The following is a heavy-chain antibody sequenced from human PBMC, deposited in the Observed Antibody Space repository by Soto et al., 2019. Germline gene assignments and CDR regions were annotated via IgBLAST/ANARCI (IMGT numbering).Heavy chain of an antibody. V-gene: IGHV1-18*01. D-gene: IGHD1-26*01. CDR3: ARETQWGDDEIDYYGLDV. CDR2: ISGFNGNA. Sequence: QVQLLQSGPEVKKPGASVKVSCRASGYSFADFGLTWVRQAPGQGLQWMGWISGFNGNANYAQHLQGRLTLTTDTSTTTAFMELRTLTYDDTAVYYCARETQWGDDEIDYYGLDVWGQGTTLTVSS. CDR1: GYSFADFG. J-gene: IGHJ6*02.